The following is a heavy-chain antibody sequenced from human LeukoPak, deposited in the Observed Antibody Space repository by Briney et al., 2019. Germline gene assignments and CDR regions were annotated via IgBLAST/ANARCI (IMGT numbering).Heavy chain of an antibody. J-gene: IGHJ5*02. V-gene: IGHV4-39*07. D-gene: IGHD5-18*01. CDR3: ANMGYSYAPGLFDP. CDR2: IYYSGSP. Sequence: SETLSLNCTVSGGSISSSSYYWGWIRQPPGKRLEWIGSIYYSGSPYYNPSLNGRVTISVGTSKNQFSLRLSSVTAADTAVYYCANMGYSYAPGLFDPWGQGTLVTVSS. CDR1: GGSISSSSYY.